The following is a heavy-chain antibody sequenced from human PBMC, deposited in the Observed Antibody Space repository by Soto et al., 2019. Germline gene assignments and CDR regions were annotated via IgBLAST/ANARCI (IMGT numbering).Heavy chain of an antibody. CDR1: GFNFGDYA. CDR3: SLLPPNKAVTILGGINPIDY. Sequence: PGGSLRLSCTTSGFNFGDYAMIWFRQASGKGIEWVGHIRSKAYGGTAEYAASVKGRFFISRDDSKNIAYLQMNSLETENTAVYYCSLLPPNKAVTILGGINPIDYWGQGTLVTVSS. V-gene: IGHV3-49*03. CDR2: IRSKAYGGTA. J-gene: IGHJ4*02. D-gene: IGHD3-3*01.